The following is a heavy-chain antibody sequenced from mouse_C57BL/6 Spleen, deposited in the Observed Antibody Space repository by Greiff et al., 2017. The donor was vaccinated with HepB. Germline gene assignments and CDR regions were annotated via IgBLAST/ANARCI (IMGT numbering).Heavy chain of an antibody. J-gene: IGHJ3*01. Sequence: EVKVVESGGGLVKPGGSLKLSCAASGFTFSSYAMSWVRQTPEKRLEWVATISDGGSYTYYPDNVKGRFTISRDNAKNNLYLQMSHLKSEDTAMYYCARGGVITTVVPTGFAYWGQGTLVTVSA. D-gene: IGHD1-1*01. CDR3: ARGGVITTVVPTGFAY. V-gene: IGHV5-4*03. CDR1: GFTFSSYA. CDR2: ISDGGSYT.